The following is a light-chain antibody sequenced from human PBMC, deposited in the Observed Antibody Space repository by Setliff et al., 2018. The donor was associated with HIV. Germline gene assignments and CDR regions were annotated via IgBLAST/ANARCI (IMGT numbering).Light chain of an antibody. CDR1: NSNIETNY. J-gene: IGLJ1*01. Sequence: QSALTQPPSASGTPGQRVTISCSGSNSNIETNYVYWYQQLPGTAPKLLIYRNDQRPSGVPDRFSGSKSGASASLAISGLRSEDEADYYCAAWDDSLSGFYVFGTGTKVT. CDR2: RND. CDR3: AAWDDSLSGFYV. V-gene: IGLV1-47*01.